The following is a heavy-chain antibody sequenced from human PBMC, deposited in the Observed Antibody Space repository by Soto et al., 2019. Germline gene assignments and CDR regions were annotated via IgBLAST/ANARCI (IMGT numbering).Heavy chain of an antibody. D-gene: IGHD3-22*01. CDR1: GGSISSYY. CDR3: AREVEERYYYHSSCYYGNWFDP. V-gene: IGHV4-59*01. J-gene: IGHJ5*01. Sequence: SETLSLTCTVSGGSISSYYWSWIRQPPGKGMEWIGYIYYSGSTNYNPSLKSRVTISVDTSKNQSSLKLSSVTAADTAVYYCAREVEERYYYHSSCYYGNWFDPWVQGTLVTVSS. CDR2: IYYSGST.